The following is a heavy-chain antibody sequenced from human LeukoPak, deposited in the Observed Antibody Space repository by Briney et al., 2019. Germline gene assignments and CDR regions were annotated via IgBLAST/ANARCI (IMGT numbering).Heavy chain of an antibody. CDR2: ISGANGDT. V-gene: IGHV1-18*04. Sequence: ASVKVSCKASGFIFSNFGFIWVRQAPGQGFEWLGWISGANGDTYYTRRFQGRFTITPDTSTNTAYMELRSLRSDDTALYYCARRSSDDAFDIWGQGTLVTVSS. CDR1: GFIFSNFG. J-gene: IGHJ3*02. CDR3: ARRSSDDAFDI.